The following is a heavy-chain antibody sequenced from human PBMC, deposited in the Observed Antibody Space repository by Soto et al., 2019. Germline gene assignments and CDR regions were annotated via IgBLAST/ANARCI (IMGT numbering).Heavy chain of an antibody. CDR3: AKDPSHSSSGWYY. Sequence: TGGSLRLSCAASGFTFSSYAMSWVRQAPGKGLEWVSAISGSGGSTYYADSVKGRFTISRDNSKNTLYLQMNSLRAEDTAVYYCAKDPSHSSSGWYYWGQGTLVTVSS. CDR1: GFTFSSYA. J-gene: IGHJ4*02. CDR2: ISGSGGST. V-gene: IGHV3-23*01. D-gene: IGHD6-19*01.